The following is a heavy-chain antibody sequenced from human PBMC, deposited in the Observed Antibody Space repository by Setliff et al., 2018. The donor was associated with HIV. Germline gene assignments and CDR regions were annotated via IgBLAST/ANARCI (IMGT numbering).Heavy chain of an antibody. CDR3: ARPIAVAGIYYFDY. V-gene: IGHV1-18*01. Sequence: ASVKVSCKTSGFTFTSYGITWVRQAPGQGLEWMGWISTYSGHTNYAQKLQGRVNMTTDTSTSTAYMVLRSLRSDDTAVYYCARPIAVAGIYYFDYWGQGTLVTVSS. J-gene: IGHJ4*02. CDR1: GFTFTSYG. CDR2: ISTYSGHT. D-gene: IGHD6-19*01.